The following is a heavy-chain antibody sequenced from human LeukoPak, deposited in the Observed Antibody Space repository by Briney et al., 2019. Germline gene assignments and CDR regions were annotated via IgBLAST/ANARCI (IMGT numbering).Heavy chain of an antibody. J-gene: IGHJ4*02. D-gene: IGHD6-13*01. CDR2: IYYSGSI. V-gene: IGHV4-59*08. Sequence: SETLSLTCTVSGGSISSYYWSWIRQPPGKGLEWIGYIYYSGSINYNPSLKSRVTISVDTSKNQFSLKLSSVTAADTAVYYCARHRRTVIAAAGDFDYWGQGTLVTVSS. CDR1: GGSISSYY. CDR3: ARHRRTVIAAAGDFDY.